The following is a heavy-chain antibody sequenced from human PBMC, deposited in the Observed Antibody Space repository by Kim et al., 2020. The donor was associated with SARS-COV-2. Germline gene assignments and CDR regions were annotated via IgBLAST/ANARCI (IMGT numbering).Heavy chain of an antibody. V-gene: IGHV5-51*01. Sequence: YSPSFQGQVTSSADKSISTAYLQWSSLKASDTAMYYCARYYGSGYFFDYWGQGTLVTVSS. D-gene: IGHD3-10*01. J-gene: IGHJ4*02. CDR3: ARYYGSGYFFDY.